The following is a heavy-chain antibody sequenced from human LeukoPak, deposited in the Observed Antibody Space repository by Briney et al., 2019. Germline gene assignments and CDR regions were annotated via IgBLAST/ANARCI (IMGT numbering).Heavy chain of an antibody. CDR3: ARVTPAAIRGRYDP. Sequence: GGSLRLSCAASGFTFSSYWMSWVRQAPGKGLEWVANIKQDGSEKYYVDSVKGRFTVSRDNAENSLYLQMNSLRAEDTAVYYCARVTPAAIRGRYDPWGQGTLVTVSS. V-gene: IGHV3-7*03. CDR1: GFTFSSYW. J-gene: IGHJ5*02. CDR2: IKQDGSEK. D-gene: IGHD2-2*01.